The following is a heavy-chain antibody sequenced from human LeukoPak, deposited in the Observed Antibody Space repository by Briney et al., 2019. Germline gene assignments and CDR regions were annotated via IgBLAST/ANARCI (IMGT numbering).Heavy chain of an antibody. D-gene: IGHD2-21*02. J-gene: IGHJ4*02. CDR1: GVSISSSNSY. V-gene: IGHV4-39*01. CDR2: IYYSGNT. CDR3: ARRTTYIGWRPSESPSCFDY. Sequence: SETLSLTCTVSGVSISSSNSYWGWIRQPPGKGLEWIGSIYYSGNTYYNASLKSQVSISIDTSKNQFSLRLTSVTAADTAVYYCARRTTYIGWRPSESPSCFDYWGQGTLVTVSS.